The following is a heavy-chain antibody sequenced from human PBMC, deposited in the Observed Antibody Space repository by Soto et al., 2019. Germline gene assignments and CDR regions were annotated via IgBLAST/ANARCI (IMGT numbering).Heavy chain of an antibody. Sequence: GESLKISCQGSGYTFATYWIVWVRQMPGKGLEWMGIIYPSDSTVKYSLSLQGQVTKSVQKSISTAYLHWSSMKASDAAVDYCARGNVANYFEPWGQGTLVTVSS. J-gene: IGHJ5*02. CDR1: GYTFATYW. V-gene: IGHV5-51*01. D-gene: IGHD1-7*01. CDR2: IYPSDSTV. CDR3: ARGNVANYFEP.